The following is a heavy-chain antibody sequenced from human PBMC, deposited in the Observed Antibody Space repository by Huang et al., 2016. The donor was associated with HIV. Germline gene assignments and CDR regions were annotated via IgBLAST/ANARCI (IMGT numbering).Heavy chain of an antibody. CDR2: IYYSGTT. Sequence: QVQLQESGPGLVKPSQTLSLSCTVSGRSINSGGHYWFWVRQPPGKGLEGIGFIYYSGTTYYNPSLKSRVIMSVDTSKNQFSLRVSSVTVADTAVYFCARGLVYSGSGYMDVWGKGTMVTVSS. V-gene: IGHV4-30-4*08. CDR3: ARGLVYSGSGYMDV. D-gene: IGHD3-10*01. CDR1: GRSINSGGHY. J-gene: IGHJ6*03.